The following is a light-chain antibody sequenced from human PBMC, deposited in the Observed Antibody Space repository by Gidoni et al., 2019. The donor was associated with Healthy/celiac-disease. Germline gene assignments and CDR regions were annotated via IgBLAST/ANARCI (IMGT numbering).Light chain of an antibody. CDR1: QSLSSW. J-gene: IGKJ1*01. CDR2: KAS. CDR3: QQYNSYSRT. V-gene: IGKV1-5*03. Sequence: DIQRTQYPSTLSASVGDRVTITCRASQSLSSWFAWYQQKPGKAPKLLIYKASSLESGVPSRFSGSGSGTEFTLTLSSLQPDDFATYYCQQYNSYSRTFGQGTKVEIK.